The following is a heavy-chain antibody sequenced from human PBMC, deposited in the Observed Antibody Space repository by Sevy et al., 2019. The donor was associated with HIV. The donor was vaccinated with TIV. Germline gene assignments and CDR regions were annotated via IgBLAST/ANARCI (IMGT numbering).Heavy chain of an antibody. Sequence: GGSLRLSCAASGFTFSSYRMTWVRQAPGKGLEWVSCISSTSAYINYADSVKGRFTISRDNAKNLLYLQMDCLRAEDTAVYYCARAVLEISTWRSDYWGQGTLVTVSS. CDR3: ARAVLEISTWRSDY. V-gene: IGHV3-21*01. D-gene: IGHD1-1*01. J-gene: IGHJ4*02. CDR2: ISSTSAYI. CDR1: GFTFSSYR.